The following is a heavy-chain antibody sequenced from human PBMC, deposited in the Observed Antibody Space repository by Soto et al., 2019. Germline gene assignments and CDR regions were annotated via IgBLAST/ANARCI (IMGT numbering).Heavy chain of an antibody. CDR1: GFTFSSYW. J-gene: IGHJ6*02. CDR3: ARDSPEYFIAVAGRPPLGYYYYGMDV. V-gene: IGHV3-7*05. CDR2: IKQDGSEK. Sequence: GGSLRLSCAASGFTFSSYWMSWVRQAPGKGLEWVANIKQDGSEKYYVDSVKGRFTISRDNAKNSLYLQMNSLRAEDTAVYYCARDSPEYFIAVAGRPPLGYYYYGMDVWGQGTTVTVSS. D-gene: IGHD6-19*01.